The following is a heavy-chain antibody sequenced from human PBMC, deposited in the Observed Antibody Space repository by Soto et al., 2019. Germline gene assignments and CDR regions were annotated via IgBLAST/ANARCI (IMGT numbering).Heavy chain of an antibody. CDR1: GDSVSSNSVA. CDR2: TYYRSKWYN. D-gene: IGHD1-26*01. Sequence: SHTLSLTCAISGDSVSSNSVAWNWIRQSPSRGLEWLGRTYYRSKWYNEYVASVKSRITINPDTSKNQFSLQLNSVTPEDTAVYYFERGIVGDGQGTAFDICGHGTMVTFS. V-gene: IGHV6-1*01. CDR3: ERGIVGDGQGTAFDI. J-gene: IGHJ3*02.